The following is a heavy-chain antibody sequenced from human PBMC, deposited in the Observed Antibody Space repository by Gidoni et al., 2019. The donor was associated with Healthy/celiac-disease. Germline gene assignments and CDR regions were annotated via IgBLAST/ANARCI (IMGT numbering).Heavy chain of an antibody. CDR3: ARDGATAVNWFDP. Sequence: QVQLQQCGAGLLKPSATLSLTCAVSGGSFSGYYCSCIRQPPGKGLEWIGEINHSGSTNYNPSLKSRVTISVDTSKNQFSLKLSSVTAADTAVYYCARDGATAVNWFDPWGQGTLVTVSS. J-gene: IGHJ5*02. V-gene: IGHV4-34*01. CDR2: INHSGST. CDR1: GGSFSGYY. D-gene: IGHD1-26*01.